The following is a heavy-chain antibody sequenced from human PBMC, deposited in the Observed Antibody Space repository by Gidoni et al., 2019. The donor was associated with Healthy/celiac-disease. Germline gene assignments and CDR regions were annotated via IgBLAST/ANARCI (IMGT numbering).Heavy chain of an antibody. CDR2: IWYDGSNK. CDR3: AREGSSSLQFDY. J-gene: IGHJ4*02. D-gene: IGHD6-6*01. Sequence: QVQLVESGGGVVQPGRSLRLSCAASGFTFSSYGMHWVRQAPGKGLEWVAVIWYDGSNKYYADSVKGRFTISRDNSKNTLYLQMNSLRAEDTAVYYCAREGSSSLQFDYWGQGTLVTVSS. V-gene: IGHV3-33*01. CDR1: GFTFSSYG.